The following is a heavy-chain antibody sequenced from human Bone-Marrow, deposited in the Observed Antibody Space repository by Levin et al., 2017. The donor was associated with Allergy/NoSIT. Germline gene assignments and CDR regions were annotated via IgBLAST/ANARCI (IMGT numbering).Heavy chain of an antibody. V-gene: IGHV3-30*03. CDR1: QFVFSAHP. CDR2: LASDGDYT. CDR3: AGGGGYDYGGRRDHYFDL. J-gene: IGHJ4*02. Sequence: GESLKISCSASQFVFSAHPMHWVRLAPGTGLEWVATLASDGDYTYYRKSLMGRFTISRANSDNKLYLEMKNLRSDDTAMYYVAGGGGYDYGGRRDHYFDLWGQGTLVTV. D-gene: IGHD5-12*01.